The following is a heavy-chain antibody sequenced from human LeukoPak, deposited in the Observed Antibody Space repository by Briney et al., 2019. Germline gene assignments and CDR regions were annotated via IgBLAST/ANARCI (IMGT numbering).Heavy chain of an antibody. V-gene: IGHV6-1*01. Sequence: SQTLSLTCAISGDSVSGNTATWNWIRQSPSRGLEWLGRTYYRSRWHNDYAVAVISRITINPDTSKNQFSLQLNSVTPEDTAIYYCARSGYFAEYFQHWGQGTLVTVSS. D-gene: IGHD3-22*01. CDR1: GDSVSGNTAT. CDR3: ARSGYFAEYFQH. CDR2: TYYRSRWHN. J-gene: IGHJ1*01.